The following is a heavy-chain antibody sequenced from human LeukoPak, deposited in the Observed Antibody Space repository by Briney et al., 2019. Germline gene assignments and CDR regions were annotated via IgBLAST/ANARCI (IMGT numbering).Heavy chain of an antibody. Sequence: GGSLRLSCSASGFTFSSYAMHWVRQAPGKGLEYVSAISSNGGSTYYADSVKGRFTISRVNSKNTLYLQMSSLRAEDTAVYYCVKDRGSYWYYFDYWGQGTLVTVSS. CDR1: GFTFSSYA. CDR2: ISSNGGST. D-gene: IGHD1-26*01. V-gene: IGHV3-64D*06. CDR3: VKDRGSYWYYFDY. J-gene: IGHJ4*02.